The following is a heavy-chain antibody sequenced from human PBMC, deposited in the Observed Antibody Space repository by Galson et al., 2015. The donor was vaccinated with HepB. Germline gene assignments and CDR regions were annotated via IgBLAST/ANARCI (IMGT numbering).Heavy chain of an antibody. CDR3: AKDFCRADDCNPFAD. J-gene: IGHJ4*02. CDR2: IYPNGGNT. Sequence: SLRLSCAASGLTFSNYAMSWVRQAPGKGLEWVSGIYPNGGNTYYADSVKGRFTISRDDSKNTLYLQMNSLRAEDTAVYFCAKDFCRADDCNPFADWGQGARVAVGS. CDR1: GLTFSNYA. D-gene: IGHD2-21*02. V-gene: IGHV3-23*01.